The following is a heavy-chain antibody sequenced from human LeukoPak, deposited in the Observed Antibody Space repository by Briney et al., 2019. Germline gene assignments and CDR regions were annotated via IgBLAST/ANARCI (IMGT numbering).Heavy chain of an antibody. D-gene: IGHD4-17*01. Sequence: PGGSLRLSCAASGFTVSSNYMSWVRQDPGKGLEWVSVIYSGGSTYYADSVKGRFTISRDNSKNTLYLQMNSLRAEDTAVYYCARARSYGERIDYWGQGTLVTVSS. V-gene: IGHV3-53*01. J-gene: IGHJ4*02. CDR3: ARARSYGERIDY. CDR2: IYSGGST. CDR1: GFTVSSNY.